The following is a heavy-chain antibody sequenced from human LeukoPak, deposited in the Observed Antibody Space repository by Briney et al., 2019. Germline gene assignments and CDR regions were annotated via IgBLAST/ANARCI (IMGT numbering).Heavy chain of an antibody. D-gene: IGHD5-12*01. J-gene: IGHJ4*02. V-gene: IGHV3-30*18. Sequence: PGRSLRLSCAASGFTFSSYGMHWVRQAPGKGLEWVAVISYDGSNKYYADTVKGRFTISRDNSKNTLYLQMNSLRAEDTAVYYCAKDGHIVATSYFDYWGQGTLVTVSS. CDR2: ISYDGSNK. CDR3: AKDGHIVATSYFDY. CDR1: GFTFSSYG.